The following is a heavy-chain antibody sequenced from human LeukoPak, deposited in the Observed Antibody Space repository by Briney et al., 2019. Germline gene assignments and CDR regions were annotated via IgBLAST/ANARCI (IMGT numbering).Heavy chain of an antibody. CDR2: INHSGST. V-gene: IGHV4-34*01. D-gene: IGHD3-22*01. Sequence: SETLSLTCAVYGGSFSGYYWSWIRQPPGKGLEWIGEINHSGSTNYNPSLKSRVTISVDTSKNHFSLKLSSVTAADTAVYYCASRISDSSGYFDYWGQGTLVPVSS. J-gene: IGHJ4*02. CDR1: GGSFSGYY. CDR3: ASRISDSSGYFDY.